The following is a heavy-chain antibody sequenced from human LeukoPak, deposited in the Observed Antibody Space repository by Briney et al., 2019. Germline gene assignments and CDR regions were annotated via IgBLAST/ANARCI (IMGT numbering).Heavy chain of an antibody. J-gene: IGHJ4*02. V-gene: IGHV5-51*01. CDR1: GYSFTSYW. CDR2: IYPGDSGT. D-gene: IGHD2-15*01. Sequence: GESLKISCKGSGYSFTSYWIGWVRQMPGKGLEWMGIIYPGDSGTRYSPSFEGQVIISADKSMNNAYLQWSSLKASDSAMYYCARQIQGPRGCSGYNCYAFPSDFWGQGTLVTVSS. CDR3: ARQIQGPRGCSGYNCYAFPSDF.